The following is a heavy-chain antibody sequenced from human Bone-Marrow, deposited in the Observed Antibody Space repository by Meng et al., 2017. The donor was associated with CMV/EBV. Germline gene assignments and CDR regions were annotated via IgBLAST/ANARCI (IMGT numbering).Heavy chain of an antibody. CDR3: HFDL. CDR1: GFTFSSYA. J-gene: IGHJ2*01. CDR2: IYSGGSST. Sequence: GGSLRLSCAASGFTFSSYAMSWVRQAPGKGLEWVSVIYSGGSSTYYADSVKGRFTISRDNSKNTLYLQMNSLRAEDTAIYYWHFDLWGRGTLVTVSS. V-gene: IGHV3-23*03.